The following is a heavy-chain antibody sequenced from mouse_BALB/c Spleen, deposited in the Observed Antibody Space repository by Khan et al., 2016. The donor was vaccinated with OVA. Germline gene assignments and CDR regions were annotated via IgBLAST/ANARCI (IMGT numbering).Heavy chain of an antibody. CDR1: GFTFSGFW. D-gene: IGHD2-3*01. J-gene: IGHJ1*01. Sequence: EVQLLETGGGLVQPGGSRGLSCEGSGFTFSGFWMSWVRQTPGKTLEWIGDINSDGSAINYAPSITDRFTIFRDNDKSTLYLQMSNVRSEDTATYFCMRYDGYYWYFDVWGAGTTVTVSS. CDR3: MRYDGYYWYFDV. CDR2: INSDGSAI. V-gene: IGHV11-2*02.